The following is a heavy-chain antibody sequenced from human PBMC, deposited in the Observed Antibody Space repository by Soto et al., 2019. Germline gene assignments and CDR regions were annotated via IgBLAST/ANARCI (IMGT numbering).Heavy chain of an antibody. V-gene: IGHV3-23*01. D-gene: IGHD1-26*01. CDR2: ISGSGGST. Sequence: EVQLLESGGGLVQPGGSLRLSCAASGFTFSSYAMSWVRQAPGKGLEWVSAISGSGGSTYYADSVKGRFTITRDNAKNTRYLQMTSLRAEDTAVYYCANSREVGAYFNWFDPWGQGTLVTVSS. CDR1: GFTFSSYA. CDR3: ANSREVGAYFNWFDP. J-gene: IGHJ5*02.